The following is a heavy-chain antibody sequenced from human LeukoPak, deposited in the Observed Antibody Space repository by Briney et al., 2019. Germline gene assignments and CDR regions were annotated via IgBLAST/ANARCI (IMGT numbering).Heavy chain of an antibody. CDR2: IYYSGST. CDR1: GGSISSSSDY. V-gene: IGHV4-39*01. Sequence: AETLSLTCTVSGGSISSSSDYWGWIRQPPGKGLEWIGSIYYSGSTYYNPSLKSRVTISVDTSKNQYYLKLSSVTAADTGVYYCASQGHYYSDSSGYGAFDIWRQGTTLTVSS. J-gene: IGHJ3*02. CDR3: ASQGHYYSDSSGYGAFDI. D-gene: IGHD3-22*01.